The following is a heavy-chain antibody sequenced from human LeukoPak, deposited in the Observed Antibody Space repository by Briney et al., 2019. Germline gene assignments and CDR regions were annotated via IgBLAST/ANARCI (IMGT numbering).Heavy chain of an antibody. J-gene: IGHJ3*02. CDR1: GYTFTSYG. CDR3: ARDEGISSSWFDAFDI. CDR2: ISAYNGNT. V-gene: IGHV1-18*01. Sequence: GASVKVSCKASGYTFTSYGISWVRQAPGQGLEWMGWISAYNGNTNYAQKLQGRVTMTTDTSTSTAYMELRSLRSDDTAVYYCARDEGISSSWFDAFDIWGQGTMVTVSS. D-gene: IGHD6-13*01.